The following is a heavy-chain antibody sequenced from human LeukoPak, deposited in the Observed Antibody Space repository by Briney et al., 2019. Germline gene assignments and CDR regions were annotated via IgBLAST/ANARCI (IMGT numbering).Heavy chain of an antibody. V-gene: IGHV4-59*01. CDR2: IYYSGST. D-gene: IGHD3-22*01. Sequence: PSETLSLTCTVSGGSIRSYYWSWIRQPPGKGLEWIGYIYYSGSTNYNPSLKSRVSISVDTSKNQFSLKLSSVTAADTAVYYCARGIRTYYYDSSGYSYFDYWGQGTLVTVSS. J-gene: IGHJ4*02. CDR1: GGSIRSYY. CDR3: ARGIRTYYYDSSGYSYFDY.